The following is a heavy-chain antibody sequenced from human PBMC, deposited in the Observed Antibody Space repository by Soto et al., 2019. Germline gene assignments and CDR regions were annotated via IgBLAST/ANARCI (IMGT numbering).Heavy chain of an antibody. CDR1: GFTFSSYS. V-gene: IGHV3-21*01. D-gene: IGHD3-3*01. Sequence: EVQLVESGGGLVKPGGSLRLSCAASGFTFSSYSMNWVRQAPGKGLEWVSSISSSSSYIYYADSVKGRFTISRDNAKNSLYLQMNSLRAEDTAVYYCASLAGEWLLSWDYYYYMDVWGKGTTVTVSS. J-gene: IGHJ6*03. CDR2: ISSSSSYI. CDR3: ASLAGEWLLSWDYYYYMDV.